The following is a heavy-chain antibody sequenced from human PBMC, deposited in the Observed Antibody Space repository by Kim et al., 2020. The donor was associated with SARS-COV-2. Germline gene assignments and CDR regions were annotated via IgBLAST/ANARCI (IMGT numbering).Heavy chain of an antibody. CDR3: SRVPVVGADNLPYYYGLDV. J-gene: IGHJ6*02. Sequence: GGSLRLSCAASGFTFDDYGMSWVRQAPGKGLEWVSDSNWNGGSTGYADSVKCRFTISRDNAKNSLYLQMNSLRAEDTALYHCSRVPVVGADNLPYYYGLDVWGQGTTVTVSS. CDR1: GFTFDDYG. D-gene: IGHD1-26*01. CDR2: SNWNGGST. V-gene: IGHV3-20*01.